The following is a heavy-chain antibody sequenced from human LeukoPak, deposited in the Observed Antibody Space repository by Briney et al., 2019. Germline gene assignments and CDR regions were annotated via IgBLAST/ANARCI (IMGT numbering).Heavy chain of an antibody. CDR2: INSDGSST. Sequence: PGGSLRLFCAASGFTFSSYWMHWVRQAPGKGLVWVSRINSDGSSTSYADSVKGRFTISRDNAKNTLYLQMNSLRAEDTAVYYCARDCIYSSSSDYYYYYMDVWGKGTTVTVSS. D-gene: IGHD6-6*01. V-gene: IGHV3-74*01. CDR1: GFTFSSYW. J-gene: IGHJ6*03. CDR3: ARDCIYSSSSDYYYYYMDV.